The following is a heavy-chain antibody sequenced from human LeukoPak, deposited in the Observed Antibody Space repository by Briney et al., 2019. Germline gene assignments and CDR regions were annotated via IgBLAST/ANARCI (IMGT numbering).Heavy chain of an antibody. J-gene: IGHJ4*02. CDR2: IIPIFGTA. D-gene: IGHD3-22*01. CDR1: GGTFSSYA. Sequence: ASVKVSCKASGGTFSSYAISWVRQAPGQGPEWMGRIIPIFGTANYAQKFQGRVTITTDESTSTAYMELSSLRSEDTAVYYCARSYYDSSGPFDYWGQGTLVTVSS. V-gene: IGHV1-69*05. CDR3: ARSYYDSSGPFDY.